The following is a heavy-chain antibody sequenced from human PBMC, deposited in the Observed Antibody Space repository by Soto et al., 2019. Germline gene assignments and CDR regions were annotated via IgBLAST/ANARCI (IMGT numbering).Heavy chain of an antibody. CDR1: GFTFSSYA. Sequence: QVQLVESGGGVVQPGRSLRLSCAASGFTFSSYAMHWVRQAPGKGLEWVAVISYDGSNKYYADSVKGRFTISRDNSKNTLYLQMNSLRAEDTAVYYCARDGGSYWGQGTLVIVSS. J-gene: IGHJ4*02. D-gene: IGHD3-16*01. V-gene: IGHV3-30-3*01. CDR3: ARDGGSY. CDR2: ISYDGSNK.